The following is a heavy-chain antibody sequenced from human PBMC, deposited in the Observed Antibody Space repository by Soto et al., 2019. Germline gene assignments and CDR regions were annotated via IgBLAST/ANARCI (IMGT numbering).Heavy chain of an antibody. D-gene: IGHD5-18*01. J-gene: IGHJ4*02. CDR2: IIPMLGIA. Sequence: SVKVSCKASGGTFSSYTFSWVRQAPGQGLEWMGRIIPMLGIANYAQKFQGRVTITADKSTSTAYMELSSLRSEDTAVYYCANRGYSYGFVIYWGQGALVTVSS. V-gene: IGHV1-69*02. CDR1: GGTFSSYT. CDR3: ANRGYSYGFVIY.